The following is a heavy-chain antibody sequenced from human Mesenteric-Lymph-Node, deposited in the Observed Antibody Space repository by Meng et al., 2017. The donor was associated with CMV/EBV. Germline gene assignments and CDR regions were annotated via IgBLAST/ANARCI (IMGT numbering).Heavy chain of an antibody. J-gene: IGHJ6*02. CDR3: ARAPSRTGMDV. Sequence: SETLSLTCTVSGYSISSGYYWGWIRQPPGKGLEWIGSIYHSGSTYYNPSLKSRVTISVDTSKNQFSLKLSSVTAADTAVYYCARAPSRTGMDVWGQGTTVTVSS. CDR2: IYHSGST. V-gene: IGHV4-38-2*02. CDR1: GYSISSGYY.